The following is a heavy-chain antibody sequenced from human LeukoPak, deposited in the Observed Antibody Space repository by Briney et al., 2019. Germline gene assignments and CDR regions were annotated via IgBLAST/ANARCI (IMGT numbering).Heavy chain of an antibody. D-gene: IGHD6-19*01. J-gene: IGHJ6*02. CDR3: AKEYSSGLYYYYGMDV. CDR2: ISYDGSNK. Sequence: GGSLRLSCEASGFTFSSYGMHWVRQAPGKGLEWVAVISYDGSNKYYADSVKGRFTISRDNSKNTLYLQTNSLRAEDTAVYYCAKEYSSGLYYYYGMDVWGQGTTVTVSS. CDR1: GFTFSSYG. V-gene: IGHV3-30*18.